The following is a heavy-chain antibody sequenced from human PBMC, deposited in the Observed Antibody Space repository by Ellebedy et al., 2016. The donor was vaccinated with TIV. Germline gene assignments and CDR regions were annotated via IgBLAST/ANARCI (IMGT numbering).Heavy chain of an antibody. CDR1: GFTFHSYG. CDR3: AKVLFAFGEFESPFDP. Sequence: PGGSLRLSCAASGFTFHSYGMHWVRQAPGKGLEWVTFIRYAGSDKYYADSVKGRFTVSRDNSKNTLNLQMNSLRLEDTAVYYCAKVLFAFGEFESPFDPWGQGTLVTVSS. V-gene: IGHV3-30*02. J-gene: IGHJ5*02. CDR2: IRYAGSDK. D-gene: IGHD3-10*01.